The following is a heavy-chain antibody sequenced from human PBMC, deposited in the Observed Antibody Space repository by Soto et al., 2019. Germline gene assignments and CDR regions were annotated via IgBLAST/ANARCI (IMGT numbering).Heavy chain of an antibody. D-gene: IGHD3-10*01. V-gene: IGHV3-30*18. J-gene: IGHJ1*01. CDR1: GFRLSSYA. CDR3: AKDRREGDFMHTLGDKF. CDR2: MSYDESKK. Sequence: PGGSLRLSCATSGFRLSSYAMHWVRQAPGKGLEWVALMSYDESKKYYADSEKGRFTISRDTSKNTLVLEMNNLRVEDTAVYFCAKDRREGDFMHTLGDKFWGKGARITVTS.